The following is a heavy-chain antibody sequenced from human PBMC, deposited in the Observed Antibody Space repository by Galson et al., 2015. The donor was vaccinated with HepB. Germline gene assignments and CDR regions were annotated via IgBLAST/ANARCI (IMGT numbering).Heavy chain of an antibody. J-gene: IGHJ4*02. V-gene: IGHV4-34*01. Sequence: ETLSLTCAVYGGSFSGYYWSWIRQPPGTGLEWIGEINHSGRTNYNPSLKSRVTISVDTSKNQFSLKLSSVTAADTAVYYCARHSSYYDFWSCYYPLDYWGQGTLVTVSS. CDR1: GGSFSGYY. CDR3: ARHSSYYDFWSCYYPLDY. D-gene: IGHD3-3*01. CDR2: INHSGRT.